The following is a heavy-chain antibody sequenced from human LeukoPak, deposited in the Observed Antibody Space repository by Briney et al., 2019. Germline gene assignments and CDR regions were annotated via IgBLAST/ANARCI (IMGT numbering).Heavy chain of an antibody. Sequence: SSETLSLTCTVSGDSISGSSFYWGWIRQSPGKGLEWIGSIYYTGSTYYSPSPESRVTISVDTSKNQFSLKLTSVTAADTAVYYCARYQWARNVFDIWGQGTMVTVSS. J-gene: IGHJ3*02. CDR3: ARYQWARNVFDI. V-gene: IGHV4-39*01. CDR1: GDSISGSSFY. D-gene: IGHD2-8*01. CDR2: IYYTGST.